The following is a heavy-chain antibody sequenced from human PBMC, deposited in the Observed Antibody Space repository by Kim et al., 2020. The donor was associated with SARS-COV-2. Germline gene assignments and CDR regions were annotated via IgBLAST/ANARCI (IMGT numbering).Heavy chain of an antibody. CDR1: GGSFSGYY. Sequence: SETLSLTCAVYGGSFSGYYWSWIRQPPGKGLEWIGEINHSGSTNYNPSLKSRVTISVDTSKNQFSLKLSSVTAADTAVYYCARGGGDSTTGGLPTNAEYFQHWGQGTLVTVSS. V-gene: IGHV4-34*01. J-gene: IGHJ1*01. CDR3: ARGGGDSTTGGLPTNAEYFQH. D-gene: IGHD2-2*01. CDR2: INHSGST.